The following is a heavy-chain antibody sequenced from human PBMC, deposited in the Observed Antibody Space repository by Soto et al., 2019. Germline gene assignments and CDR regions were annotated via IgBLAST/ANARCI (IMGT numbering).Heavy chain of an antibody. V-gene: IGHV3-21*01. CDR3: ARAAPLHPPTN. J-gene: IGHJ4*02. CDR1: GFTFSSYA. CDR2: ISSSSSYI. Sequence: SLRLSCVASGFTFSSYAMSWVRQAPGKGLEWVSSISSSSSYIYYADSVKGRFTISRDNAKNTLYLQMNSLRAEDTAVYYCARAAPLHPPTNWGQGTLVTVSS.